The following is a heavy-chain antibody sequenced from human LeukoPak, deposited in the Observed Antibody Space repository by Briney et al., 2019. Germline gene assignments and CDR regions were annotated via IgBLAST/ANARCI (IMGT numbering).Heavy chain of an antibody. CDR3: ARRDGYDFDY. V-gene: IGHV3-48*04. J-gene: IGHJ4*02. D-gene: IGHD5-24*01. Sequence: PGGSLRLSCAASGFTFSADSINSVRQAPEKGLEWISYISRTGSTTYYGDSVKGRSTISRDNAKNSLFLQLNSLSAEYTAVYYCARRDGYDFDYWGQGTLVTVSS. CDR1: GFTFSADS. CDR2: ISRTGSTT.